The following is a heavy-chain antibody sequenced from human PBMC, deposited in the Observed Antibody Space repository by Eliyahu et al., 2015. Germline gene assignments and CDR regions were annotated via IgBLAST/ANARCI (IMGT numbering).Heavy chain of an antibody. CDR3: ARDSILANDAFDI. J-gene: IGHJ3*02. Sequence: QVQLVESGGGVVQPGRSLRLSCAASGXTFSSYGMHWVRQAPGKGLEWVAVIWYDGSNKYYADSVKGRFTISRDNSKNTLYLQMNSLRAEDTAVYYCARDSILANDAFDIWGQGTMVTVSS. V-gene: IGHV3-33*01. D-gene: IGHD2-21*01. CDR2: IWYDGSNK. CDR1: GXTFSSYG.